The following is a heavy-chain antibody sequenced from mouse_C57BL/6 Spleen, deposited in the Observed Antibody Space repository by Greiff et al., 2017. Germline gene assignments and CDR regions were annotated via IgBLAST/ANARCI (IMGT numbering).Heavy chain of an antibody. CDR3: ARGTGYQDFDY. Sequence: VQLQQPGTELVKPGASVKLSCKASGYTFTSYWMHWVKQRPGQGLEWIGKINPSNGGTNYNEKFKSKATLTVDKSSSTAYMQLSRLTSEDSAVYYCARGTGYQDFDYWGQGTTLTVSS. CDR1: GYTFTSYW. CDR2: INPSNGGT. D-gene: IGHD3-1*01. V-gene: IGHV1-53*01. J-gene: IGHJ2*01.